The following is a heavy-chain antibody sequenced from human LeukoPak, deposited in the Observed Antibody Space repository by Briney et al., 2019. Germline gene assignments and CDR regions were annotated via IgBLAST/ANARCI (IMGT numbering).Heavy chain of an antibody. V-gene: IGHV4-4*09. CDR2: IYTGGIT. CDR3: ARGPPFDY. Sequence: SETLSLTCNVSGDSICSEYWSWIRQPPGKSLEWVGYIYTGGITNYNPSLKSRVTISVDTSKNQFSLRLTSVTAADTAMYYCARGPPFDYWGQGTLVAVSS. CDR1: GDSICSEY. J-gene: IGHJ4*02.